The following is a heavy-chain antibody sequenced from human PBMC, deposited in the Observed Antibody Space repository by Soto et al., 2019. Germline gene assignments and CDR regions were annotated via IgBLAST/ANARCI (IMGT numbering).Heavy chain of an antibody. CDR3: ARVSSNSSSCNSRNPFDI. V-gene: IGHV4-59*01. CDR2: IYSSGSA. D-gene: IGHD2-2*02. J-gene: IGHJ3*02. CDR1: GGSMSGFY. Sequence: SETLSLTFTVSGGSMSGFYWSWILEPPLNVLEWIGYIYSSGSANYNPSLKSRVTISIDSAKNQLSLRLTSMTAADTALYFCARVSSNSSSCNSRNPFDIWGQATILTASS.